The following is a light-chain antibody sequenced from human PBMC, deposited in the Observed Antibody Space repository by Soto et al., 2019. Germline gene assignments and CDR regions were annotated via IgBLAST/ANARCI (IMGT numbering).Light chain of an antibody. V-gene: IGKV3D-20*02. Sequence: DIWLTQSPGTLSLSPGERAILSWGGSQTVSSTYLAWYQQKPGQAPRLLIYDASSRATGIPDRLSGSAYGTDFTITISRLQHEDFEVYLCQQCSDWMITFGQGTRLEIK. CDR3: QQCSDWMIT. CDR2: DAS. J-gene: IGKJ5*01. CDR1: QTVSSTY.